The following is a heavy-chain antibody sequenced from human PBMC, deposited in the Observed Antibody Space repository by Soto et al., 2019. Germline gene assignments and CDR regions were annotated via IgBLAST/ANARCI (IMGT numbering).Heavy chain of an antibody. J-gene: IGHJ4*02. Sequence: QVQLVQSGAEVKKPGASVKVSCKASGYTFTSYGISWVRQAPGQGLEWMGWISAYNGNTKYTQKLQGRVTRTTDTSTSTGYLEMTSLRSDDTAVYYCARDLALGMVDYWGQGTLVTVSS. CDR3: ARDLALGMVDY. V-gene: IGHV1-18*01. CDR1: GYTFTSYG. CDR2: ISAYNGNT.